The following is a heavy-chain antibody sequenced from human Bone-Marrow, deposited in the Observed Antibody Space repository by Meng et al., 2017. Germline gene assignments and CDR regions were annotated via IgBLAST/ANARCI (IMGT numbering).Heavy chain of an antibody. J-gene: IGHJ5*02. Sequence: GESLKISCAAPGFTFSDYYMSWIRQAPGKGLEWVSYISSSGSTIYYADSVKGRFTISRDNAKNSLYLQMNSLRAEDTAVYYCARGPYGDYFPNWFDPWGQGTLVTVSS. CDR2: ISSSGSTI. CDR3: ARGPYGDYFPNWFDP. CDR1: GFTFSDYY. D-gene: IGHD4-17*01. V-gene: IGHV3-11*01.